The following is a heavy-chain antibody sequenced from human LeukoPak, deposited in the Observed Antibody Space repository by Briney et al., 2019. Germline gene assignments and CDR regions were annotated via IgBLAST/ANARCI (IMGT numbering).Heavy chain of an antibody. CDR2: IYYSGSI. Sequence: SETLSLTCTVSGASISSYYWSWIRQPPGKGLEWIGDIYYSGSIKYNPSLKSRVTMSVDTSKNQFSLKLSSVTAADTAIYYCAREDPSGYYNRPIDYWGQGTLVTVSS. J-gene: IGHJ4*02. V-gene: IGHV4-59*01. CDR1: GASISSYY. CDR3: AREDPSGYYNRPIDY. D-gene: IGHD3-22*01.